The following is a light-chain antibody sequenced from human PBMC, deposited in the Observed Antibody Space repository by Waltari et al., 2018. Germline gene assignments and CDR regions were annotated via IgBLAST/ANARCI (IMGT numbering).Light chain of an antibody. CDR1: QSVTNY. CDR2: DIS. CDR3: LQRDRWLT. Sequence: DIFLTQSPATLSLSPGDRATLSCRASQSVTNYLAWYQQKPGQAPRLLIYDISTRATAIPARFNGSGSGTDFTLTISSLEPEDFAVYYCLQRDRWLTFGGGTKVEIK. V-gene: IGKV3-11*01. J-gene: IGKJ4*01.